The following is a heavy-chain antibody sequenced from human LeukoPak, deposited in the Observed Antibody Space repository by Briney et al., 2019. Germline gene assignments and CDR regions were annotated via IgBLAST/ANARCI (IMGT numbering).Heavy chain of an antibody. CDR3: ARVVVVPAAIFYYYYVDV. Sequence: PSETLSLTCTVSGGSISSGDYYWSWIRQPPGKGLEWIGYIYYSGSTYYNPSLKSRVTISVDTSKNQFSLKLSSVTAADTAVYYCARVVVVPAAIFYYYYVDVWGKGTTVTVSS. CDR1: GGSISSGDYY. CDR2: IYYSGST. D-gene: IGHD2-2*02. V-gene: IGHV4-30-4*08. J-gene: IGHJ6*03.